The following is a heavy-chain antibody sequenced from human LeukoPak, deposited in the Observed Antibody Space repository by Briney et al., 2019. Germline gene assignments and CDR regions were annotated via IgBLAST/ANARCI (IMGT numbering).Heavy chain of an antibody. CDR1: GGSISGYY. J-gene: IGHJ4*02. CDR2: IHYTGST. CDR3: ARLSKDTVVLPAAMAHYFDY. Sequence: SETLSLTCTVSGGSISGYYWSWIRQPPGKGLQFIGYIHYTGSTNYNPSLESRVTLSDDTSKNQFSLKLRSVTAADTAVYYCARLSKDTVVLPAAMAHYFDYWGQGTLVTVSS. D-gene: IGHD2-2*01. V-gene: IGHV4-59*08.